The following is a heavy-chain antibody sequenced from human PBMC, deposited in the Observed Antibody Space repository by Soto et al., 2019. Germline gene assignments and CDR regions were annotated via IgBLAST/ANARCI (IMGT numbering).Heavy chain of an antibody. V-gene: IGHV4-34*01. Sequence: QVQLQQWGAGLLKPSETLSLTCAVYGGSVSVPNYYWSWIRQPPGKGLEWIGEMSHSGGSHFNPSLTSRVTISVDTSTNQSSLTMSSVTAADTALYYCARVQRGTATTVVDAFDIWGPGTMVIVSS. CDR2: MSHSGGS. CDR1: GGSVSVPNYY. D-gene: IGHD1-1*01. J-gene: IGHJ3*02. CDR3: ARVQRGTATTVVDAFDI.